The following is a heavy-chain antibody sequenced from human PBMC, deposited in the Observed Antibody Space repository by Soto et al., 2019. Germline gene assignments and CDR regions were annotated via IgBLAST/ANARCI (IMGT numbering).Heavy chain of an antibody. CDR2: IIPIFGTA. J-gene: IGHJ6*02. Sequence: QVQLVQSGAEVKTPGSSVKVSCKASGGTFSSYAISWVRQAPGQGLEWMGGIIPIFGTANYAQKFQGSVTITADESTSTAYMELSSLRSEDTAVYYCARITPTGWTKYYYGMDVWGQGTTVTVSS. D-gene: IGHD2-15*01. CDR1: GGTFSSYA. CDR3: ARITPTGWTKYYYGMDV. V-gene: IGHV1-69*01.